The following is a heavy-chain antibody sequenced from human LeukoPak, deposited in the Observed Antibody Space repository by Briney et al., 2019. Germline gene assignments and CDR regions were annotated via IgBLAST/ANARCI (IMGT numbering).Heavy chain of an antibody. CDR3: ARVAKLRYFDWSYGMDV. V-gene: IGHV1-8*01. CDR1: GYTFTSYD. D-gene: IGHD3-9*01. CDR2: MNPNSGNT. Sequence: GASVKVSCKASGYTFTSYDINWVRQATGQGLEWMGWMNPNSGNTGYAQKFQGRVTMTRNTSISTAYMELSSLRSEDTAVYYCARVAKLRYFDWSYGMDVWGQGTTVTVSS. J-gene: IGHJ6*02.